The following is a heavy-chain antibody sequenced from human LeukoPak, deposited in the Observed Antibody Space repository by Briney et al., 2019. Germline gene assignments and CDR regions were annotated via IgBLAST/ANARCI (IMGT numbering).Heavy chain of an antibody. J-gene: IGHJ6*02. CDR1: AGTFSSYA. CDR2: IIPIFGTA. D-gene: IGHD3-22*01. Sequence: SVKVSCKASAGTFSSYAISWVRQAPGQGLEWMGGIIPIFGTANYAQKFQGRVTITADESTSTAYMELSGLRSEDTAVYYCAIGKRRITMIVVVILDVWGQGTTVTVSS. V-gene: IGHV1-69*01. CDR3: AIGKRRITMIVVVILDV.